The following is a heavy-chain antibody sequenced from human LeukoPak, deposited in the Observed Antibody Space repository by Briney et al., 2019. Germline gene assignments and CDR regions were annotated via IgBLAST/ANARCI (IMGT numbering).Heavy chain of an antibody. V-gene: IGHV3-21*01. CDR2: ISSSSSYI. CDR3: ARGDGIAAAGRYYYYGMDV. J-gene: IGHJ6*02. D-gene: IGHD6-13*01. CDR1: GFTFSSYS. Sequence: PGGSPRLSCAASGFTFSSYSMNWVRQAPGKGLEWVSSISSSSSYIYYADSVKGRFTISRDNAKNSLYLQMNSLRAEDTAVYYCARGDGIAAAGRYYYYGMDVWGQGTTVTVSS.